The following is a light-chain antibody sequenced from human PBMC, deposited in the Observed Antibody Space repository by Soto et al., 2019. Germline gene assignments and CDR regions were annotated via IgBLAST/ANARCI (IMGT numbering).Light chain of an antibody. J-gene: IGKJ1*01. Sequence: DVVMTQSPLSLPVTLGQPASISCRSSQSLVYSDGNTYLNWFQQRPGQSPRRLIYKVSNRDSGVPDRLSGSGSCTDFTLVISRVEAEDVGVYYCMRGTHWTRTFGQGTKVQI. CDR3: MRGTHWTRT. V-gene: IGKV2-30*01. CDR2: KVS. CDR1: QSLVYSDGNTY.